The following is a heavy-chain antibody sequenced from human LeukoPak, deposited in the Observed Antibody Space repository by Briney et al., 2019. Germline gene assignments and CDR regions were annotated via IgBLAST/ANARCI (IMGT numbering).Heavy chain of an antibody. CDR2: ISGSDGRT. CDR1: GFSFSSFA. D-gene: IGHD2-21*01. V-gene: IGHV3-23*01. CDR3: AKIDCVPSSCDEFDY. Sequence: GGSLRLSCAASGFSFSSFAMTWVRQAPGKGLEWNSAISGSDGRTFYADSVKGRFTISRDNSKNTLSLQMNSLRAEDTAVYYCAKIDCVPSSCDEFDYWGQGTLVTVSS. J-gene: IGHJ4*02.